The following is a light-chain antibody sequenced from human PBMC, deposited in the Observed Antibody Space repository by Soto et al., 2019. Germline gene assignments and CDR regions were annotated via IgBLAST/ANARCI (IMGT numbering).Light chain of an antibody. Sequence: IVFTQSPGTLSLSPGERATLSCRASQSVSNNYLAWYQQKPGQGPRLLIYGASSRATGIPDRFSGSGSGTDFTLTISRLEPEDFAVYYCQQYNNWPPTFGGGTTV. CDR3: QQYNNWPPT. CDR2: GAS. J-gene: IGKJ4*01. V-gene: IGKV3-20*01. CDR1: QSVSNNY.